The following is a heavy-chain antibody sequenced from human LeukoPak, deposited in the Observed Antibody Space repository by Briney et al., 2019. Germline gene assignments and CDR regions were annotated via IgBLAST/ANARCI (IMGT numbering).Heavy chain of an antibody. J-gene: IGHJ3*02. D-gene: IGHD2-15*01. CDR2: ISPDGSTT. CDR1: GFTFSRYW. V-gene: IGHV3-74*03. Sequence: PGESLRLSCAASGFTFSRYWMHWVRQAPGKGLMWVSRISPDGSTTLYADSVKGRFTISRDNSKNTVYLQMNSLRVDDTAEYYCARDGFSEISRDNDGFDIWGQGAMVTVAS. CDR3: ARDGFSEISRDNDGFDI.